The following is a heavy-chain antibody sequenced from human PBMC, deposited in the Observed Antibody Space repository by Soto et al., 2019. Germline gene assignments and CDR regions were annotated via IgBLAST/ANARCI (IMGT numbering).Heavy chain of an antibody. Sequence: EVQLVESGGGLVQPGRSLRLSCTASGFTFGDHSVTWVRQAPGKGLEWVSSITSSSAFLYYEDSLKGRFTISRDNARNSLYLQMHSLRAEDTAVYYCARETASGTTNLDYWGQGTLVTVSS. CDR1: GFTFGDHS. D-gene: IGHD1-7*01. CDR2: ITSSSAFL. J-gene: IGHJ4*02. CDR3: ARETASGTTNLDY. V-gene: IGHV3-21*01.